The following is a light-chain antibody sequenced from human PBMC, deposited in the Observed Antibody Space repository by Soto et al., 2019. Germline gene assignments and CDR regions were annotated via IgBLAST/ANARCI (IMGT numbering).Light chain of an antibody. Sequence: DIQMTQSPSTLSASVGDRATITCRASQTLSDYLAWYQQKPGKAPKFLIYMVSTLESGVPSRFSGAGSGTEFSLTISSLQPDDFATYYCQQYKSYPWTFGQGTKVDIK. CDR3: QQYKSYPWT. CDR1: QTLSDY. V-gene: IGKV1-5*03. CDR2: MVS. J-gene: IGKJ1*01.